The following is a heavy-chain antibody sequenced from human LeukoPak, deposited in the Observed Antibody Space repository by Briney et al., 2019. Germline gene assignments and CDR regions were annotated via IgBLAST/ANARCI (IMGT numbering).Heavy chain of an antibody. CDR3: ARLFGGVTTFDS. CDR1: GFTFSTYY. CDR2: LCPEGSDM. J-gene: IGHJ5*01. V-gene: IGHV3-7*01. D-gene: IGHD4-17*01. Sequence: GGSLRLSCAASGFTFSTYYMSWVRQGPGKGLEWVSTLCPEGSDMSYVASVRDRFPLSRDNAKTSLYLQMTSLSAQDTAVYYCARLFGGVTTFDSWGQGALVTVSS.